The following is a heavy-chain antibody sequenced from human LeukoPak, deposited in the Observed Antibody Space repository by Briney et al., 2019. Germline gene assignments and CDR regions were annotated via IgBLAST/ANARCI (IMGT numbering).Heavy chain of an antibody. CDR2: ISAYNDNT. CDR3: ARKRGSYGDYFDY. D-gene: IGHD4-17*01. J-gene: IGHJ4*02. CDR1: AYTFTTYG. Sequence: ASAKVSCKAAAYTFTTYGFSWWRRPPGQGLEGRGWISAYNDNTNNAQKLQGRVTMTTDTSTSTAYMGLRSLRSDDTAVYFCARKRGSYGDYFDYWGQGTLVTVSS. V-gene: IGHV1-18*04.